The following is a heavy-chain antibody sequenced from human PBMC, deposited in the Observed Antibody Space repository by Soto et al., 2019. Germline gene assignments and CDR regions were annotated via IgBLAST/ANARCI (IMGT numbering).Heavy chain of an antibody. J-gene: IGHJ5*02. CDR2: ISSSSSYI. D-gene: IGHD2-2*01. CDR1: GFTFSSYS. Sequence: PGGALRLSSEASGFTFSSYSMNWVRQAPGQGPEWVSSISSSSSYIYYADSVEGRFTISRDNAKNSLYLQMNSLRAEDTAVYYCARDHCSSTSCYFWFDPWGQGALVTVCS. V-gene: IGHV3-21*01. CDR3: ARDHCSSTSCYFWFDP.